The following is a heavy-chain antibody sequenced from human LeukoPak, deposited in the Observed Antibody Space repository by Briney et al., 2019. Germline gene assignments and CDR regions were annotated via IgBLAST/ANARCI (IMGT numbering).Heavy chain of an antibody. D-gene: IGHD1-14*01. J-gene: IGHJ4*02. CDR1: GFTFGGYG. CDR3: TRYNNDHFDY. CDR2: IAYGGSRA. V-gene: IGHV3-33*01. Sequence: PGGSLRLSCAGSGFTFGGYGMHWFRQTPGKGLEGVAVIAYGGSRAFYADSVKGRFTITRDNSKNTMSVQMDDLRAEDTAVYYCTRYNNDHFDYWGQGTLVTVSS.